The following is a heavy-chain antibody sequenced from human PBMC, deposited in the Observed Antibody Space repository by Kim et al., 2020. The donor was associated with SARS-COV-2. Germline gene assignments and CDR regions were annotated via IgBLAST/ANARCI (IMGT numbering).Heavy chain of an antibody. CDR1: GFTFSSYS. J-gene: IGHJ4*02. CDR3: ARDPIQFGSGSYYSTVDY. Sequence: GGSLRLSCAASGFTFSSYSMNWVRQAPGKGLEWVSSISSSSSYIYYADSVKGRFTISRDNAKNSLYLQMNSLRAEDTAVYYCARDPIQFGSGSYYSTVDYWGQGTLVTVSS. CDR2: ISSSSSYI. V-gene: IGHV3-21*01. D-gene: IGHD3-10*01.